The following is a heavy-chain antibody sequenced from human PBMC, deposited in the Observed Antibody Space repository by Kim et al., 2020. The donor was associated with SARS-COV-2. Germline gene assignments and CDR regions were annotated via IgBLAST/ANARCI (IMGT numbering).Heavy chain of an antibody. CDR3: ARPSEPLTYYYYYYMDV. CDR1: GYTFTSYA. J-gene: IGHJ6*03. V-gene: IGHV1-3*01. Sequence: ASVKVSCKASGYTFTSYAMHWVRQAPGQRLEWMGWINAGNGNTKYSQKFQGRVTITRDTSASTAYMELSSLKSEDTAVYYCARPSEPLTYYYYYYMDVWGKGTTVTVSS. D-gene: IGHD1-26*01. CDR2: INAGNGNT.